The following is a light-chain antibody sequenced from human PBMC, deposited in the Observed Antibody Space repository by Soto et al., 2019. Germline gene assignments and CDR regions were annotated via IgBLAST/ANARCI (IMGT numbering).Light chain of an antibody. J-gene: IGKJ4*01. CDR3: QKYNSAPLT. V-gene: IGKV1-27*01. CDR2: AAS. Sequence: DTQMTQSPSSMSASVGDRVTITCRASQSMSTYLNWYQQKPGKAPNLLIYAASTLQAGVPSRFSGSGSGTDFTLTISSLQPEDVAAYYCQKYNSAPLTFGGGTKVDIK. CDR1: QSMSTY.